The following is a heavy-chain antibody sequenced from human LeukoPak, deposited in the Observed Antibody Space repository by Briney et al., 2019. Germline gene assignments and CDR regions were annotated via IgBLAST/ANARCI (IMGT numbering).Heavy chain of an antibody. CDR1: GGSISSGSYY. J-gene: IGHJ5*02. Sequence: SETLSLTCTVSGGSISSGSYYWSWIRQPAGKGLEWIGRIYTSGSTNYNPSLKSRVTISVDTSKNQFSLKLSSVTAADTVVYYCAREFDPWGQGTLVTVSS. V-gene: IGHV4-61*02. CDR3: AREFDP. CDR2: IYTSGST.